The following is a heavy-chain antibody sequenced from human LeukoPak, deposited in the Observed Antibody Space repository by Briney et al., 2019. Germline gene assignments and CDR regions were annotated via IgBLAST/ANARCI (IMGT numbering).Heavy chain of an antibody. CDR3: ARRSSGYSFDY. CDR1: GGSFSGYY. J-gene: IGHJ4*02. V-gene: IGHV4-34*01. Sequence: SETLSLTCAVYGGSFSGYYWSWIRQPPGKGLEWIGEINHSGSTNYNPSLKSRVTISVDTSKNQFSLKLSSVTAADTAVYYCARRSSGYSFDYWGQGVLVTVSS. D-gene: IGHD3-22*01. CDR2: INHSGST.